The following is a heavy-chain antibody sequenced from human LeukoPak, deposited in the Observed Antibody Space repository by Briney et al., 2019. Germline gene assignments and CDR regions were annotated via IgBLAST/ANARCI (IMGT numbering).Heavy chain of an antibody. V-gene: IGHV3-48*02. Sequence: GGSLRLSCAASGFTFSSYSMNWVRQAPGKGLEWVSYISTSSNTIHYADSVKGRFTISRDNAQNSLYLQMTSLRDEDTAVYYCARDRGTSGYLPWGQGTLVTVSS. CDR3: ARDRGTSGYLP. CDR2: ISTSSNTI. CDR1: GFTFSSYS. J-gene: IGHJ5*02. D-gene: IGHD3-22*01.